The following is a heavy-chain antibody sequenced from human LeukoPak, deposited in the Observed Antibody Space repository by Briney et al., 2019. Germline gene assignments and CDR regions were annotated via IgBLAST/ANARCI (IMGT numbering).Heavy chain of an antibody. CDR3: AKHLTATNTYIFFGLDV. J-gene: IGHJ6*02. Sequence: GGSLRLSCAAPGFSFKDYGMHWVRHTPGKGLEWVSAINWNGGGTDYADSVKGRFTISRDNAKNSLYLQLSSLRPEDTALYYCAKHLTATNTYIFFGLDVWGQGTSVTVSS. CDR1: GFSFKDYG. V-gene: IGHV3-9*01. D-gene: IGHD1-26*01. CDR2: INWNGGGT.